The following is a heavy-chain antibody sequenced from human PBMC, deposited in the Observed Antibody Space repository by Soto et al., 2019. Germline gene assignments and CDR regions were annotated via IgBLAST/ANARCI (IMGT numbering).Heavy chain of an antibody. CDR1: GGSISSGGYS. CDR2: IYHSGST. D-gene: IGHD3-3*01. V-gene: IGHV4-30-2*01. CDR3: ARAFLITIFGVVGWFDP. Sequence: QLQLQESGSGLVKPSQTLSLTCAVSGGSISSGGYSWSWIRQPPGKGLEWIGYIYHSGSTYYNPSLTSRVTISVDRSKNQFSLKLSSVTAADTAVYYCARAFLITIFGVVGWFDPWGQGTLVTVSS. J-gene: IGHJ5*02.